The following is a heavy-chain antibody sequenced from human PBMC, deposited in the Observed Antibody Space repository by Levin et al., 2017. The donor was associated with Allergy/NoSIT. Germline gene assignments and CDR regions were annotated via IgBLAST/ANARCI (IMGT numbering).Heavy chain of an antibody. CDR2: INPNSGGT. D-gene: IGHD6-13*01. Sequence: ASVKVSCKASGYTFTGYYMHWVRQAPGQGLEWMGWINPNSGGTNYAQKFQGRVTMTRDTSISTAYMELSRLRSDDTAVYYCARTPRIAAAGTAPPAPRRHYYDYYGMDVWGQGTTVTVSS. J-gene: IGHJ6*02. V-gene: IGHV1-2*02. CDR1: GYTFTGYY. CDR3: ARTPRIAAAGTAPPAPRRHYYDYYGMDV.